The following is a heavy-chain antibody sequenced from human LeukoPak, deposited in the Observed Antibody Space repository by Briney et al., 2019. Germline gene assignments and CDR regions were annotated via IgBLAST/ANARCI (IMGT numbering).Heavy chain of an antibody. D-gene: IGHD2/OR15-2a*01. Sequence: VASVKVSCNASGYTFTDYYMHWVRQAPGQGLEWMGWINPNIGGTNYAQKFQGRVTMTRDTSISTAYMELNRLRSDDTAVYYCASIISYFSRDDYWGQGTLVTVSS. CDR1: GYTFTDYY. J-gene: IGHJ4*02. CDR2: INPNIGGT. V-gene: IGHV1-2*02. CDR3: ASIISYFSRDDY.